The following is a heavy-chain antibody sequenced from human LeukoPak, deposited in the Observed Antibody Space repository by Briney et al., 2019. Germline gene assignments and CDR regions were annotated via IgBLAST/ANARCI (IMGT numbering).Heavy chain of an antibody. CDR1: GFIFSSYA. V-gene: IGHV3-23*01. J-gene: IGHJ4*02. CDR3: AKHDEWHPTSLDY. D-gene: IGHD3-3*01. Sequence: GGSLRLSCAASGFIFSSYAMTWVRQAPGKGLEWVSGISGSGGTTYYADSVKGRFTISRDNSRNTLYQQMNSLRAEDTALYYCAKHDEWHPTSLDYWGQGTLVTVSS. CDR2: ISGSGGTT.